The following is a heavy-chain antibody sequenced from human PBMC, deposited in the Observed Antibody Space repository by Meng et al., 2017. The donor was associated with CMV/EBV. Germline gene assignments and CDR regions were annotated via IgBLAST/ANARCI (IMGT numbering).Heavy chain of an antibody. Sequence: GESLKISCAASGFTFSSYAMSWVRQAPGRGLEWVSAISGSGGSTYYADSVKGRFTISRENSKNTLYLQMNRLRAEDTLVYYCAKAFWGGYYTGGGGGFFFDYWGQGTLVTVSS. D-gene: IGHD3-3*01. CDR3: AKAFWGGYYTGGGGGFFFDY. CDR2: ISGSGGST. V-gene: IGHV3-23*01. J-gene: IGHJ4*02. CDR1: GFTFSSYA.